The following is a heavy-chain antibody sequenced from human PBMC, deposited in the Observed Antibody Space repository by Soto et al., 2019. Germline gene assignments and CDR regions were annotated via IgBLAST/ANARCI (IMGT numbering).Heavy chain of an antibody. D-gene: IGHD2-15*01. CDR2: INHSGST. Sequence: SETLSLTCAVYGGSFSGYYWSWIRQPPGKGLEWIGEINHSGSTNYNPSLKSRVTISVDTSKNQFSLKLSSVTAADTAVYYCARAPNLGYCSGGSCSPLLDFDYWGQGTLVTVSS. CDR3: ARAPNLGYCSGGSCSPLLDFDY. J-gene: IGHJ4*02. V-gene: IGHV4-34*01. CDR1: GGSFSGYY.